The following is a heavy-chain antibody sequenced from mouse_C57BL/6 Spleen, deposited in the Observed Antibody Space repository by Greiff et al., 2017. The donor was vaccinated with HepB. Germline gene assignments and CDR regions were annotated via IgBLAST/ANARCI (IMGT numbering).Heavy chain of an antibody. Sequence: VQLQQSGAELVRPGASVTLSCKASGYTFTDYEMHWVKQTPVHGLEWIGAIDPETGGTAYNQKFKGKAILTADKSSSTAYMELRSLTSEDSAVYYCTRRTTVVATRGDFDYWGQGTTLTVSS. J-gene: IGHJ2*01. V-gene: IGHV1-15*01. CDR1: GYTFTDYE. CDR2: IDPETGGT. D-gene: IGHD1-1*01. CDR3: TRRTTVVATRGDFDY.